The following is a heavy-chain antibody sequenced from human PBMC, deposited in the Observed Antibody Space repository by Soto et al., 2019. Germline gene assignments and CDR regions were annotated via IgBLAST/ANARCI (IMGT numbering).Heavy chain of an antibody. V-gene: IGHV3-9*01. CDR3: AKVLKSVEAFDI. CDR2: ISWNSGSI. J-gene: IGHJ3*02. D-gene: IGHD1-1*01. Sequence: EVQLVESGGGLVQPGMSLRLSCAASGLSFDDYAMHWVRQAPGKGLEWVSGISWNSGSIGYADSVKGRFTISRDNAKNSLYLQLNSLRAEDTALYYCAKVLKSVEAFDIWGQGTMVTVSS. CDR1: GLSFDDYA.